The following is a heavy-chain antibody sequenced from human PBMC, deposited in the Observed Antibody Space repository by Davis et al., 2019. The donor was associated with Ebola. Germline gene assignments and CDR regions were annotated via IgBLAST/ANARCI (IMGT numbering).Heavy chain of an antibody. CDR1: GFTFSSYG. CDR3: ARDNTRRFDT. CDR2: MNSGGTEK. V-gene: IGHV3-7*01. Sequence: PGGSLRLSCAASGFTFSSYGMHWVRQAPGKGLEWVANMNSGGTEKHYVDSLRGRFTISRDNAKNSLYLQMSSLRAEDTAVYYCARDNTRRFDTWGQGTLVTVSS. J-gene: IGHJ5*02.